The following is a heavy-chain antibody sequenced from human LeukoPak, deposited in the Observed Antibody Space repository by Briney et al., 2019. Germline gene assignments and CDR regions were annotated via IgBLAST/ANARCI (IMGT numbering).Heavy chain of an antibody. D-gene: IGHD6-19*01. CDR3: AKEGRGGTAVAARSNDY. CDR1: GFTFSSYA. J-gene: IGHJ4*02. CDR2: ISGSGGST. V-gene: IGHV3-23*01. Sequence: GGSLRLSCAASGFTFSSYAMSWVRQAPGKGLEWVSAISGSGGSTYYADSVKGRFTISRDNSKNTLYLQMNSLRAEDTAVYYCAKEGRGGTAVAARSNDYWGQGTLVTVSS.